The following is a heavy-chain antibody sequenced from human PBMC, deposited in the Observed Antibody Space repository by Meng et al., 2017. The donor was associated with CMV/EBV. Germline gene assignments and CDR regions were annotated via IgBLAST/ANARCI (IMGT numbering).Heavy chain of an antibody. D-gene: IGHD6-13*01. CDR2: IYYSGST. CDR1: GCSISSSSYY. CDR3: AAGTSPLSDY. V-gene: IGHV4-39*07. J-gene: IGHJ4*02. Sequence: SETLSLTCTVSGCSISSSSYYWGWSRQPPGKGLEWIGSIYYSGSTSYNPSLKSRLTISVDTSKNQFSLKLSSVTAADTAVYYCAAGTSPLSDYWGQGTLVTVSS.